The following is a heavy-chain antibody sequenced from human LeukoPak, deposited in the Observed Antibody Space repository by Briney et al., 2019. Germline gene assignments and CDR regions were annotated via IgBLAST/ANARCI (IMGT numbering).Heavy chain of an antibody. CDR1: GFTFSSYW. Sequence: GGSLRLSCAASGFTFSSYWMSWVRQAPGKGLEWVAIIKQDGSEKYYVDSVKGRFTISRDNAKNSLYLQMNNLSAEDTAVYYCVRDSPGYGAYDFDWGQGTLVTVSS. J-gene: IGHJ4*02. V-gene: IGHV3-7*01. CDR3: VRDSPGYGAYDFD. CDR2: IKQDGSEK. D-gene: IGHD5-12*01.